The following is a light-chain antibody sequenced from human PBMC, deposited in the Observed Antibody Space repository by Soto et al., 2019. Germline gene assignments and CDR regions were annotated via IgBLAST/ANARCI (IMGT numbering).Light chain of an antibody. J-gene: IGLJ1*01. CDR2: TND. CDR3: SSYTSSSTRV. Sequence: QSALTQPPSASATPGQRVTISCSGSDSNVGINFVYWYQQLPGTAPKLLIYTNDQRPSGVPDRFSGSKSGTSASLAISGLRSEDEADYYCSSYTSSSTRVFGTGTKLTV. CDR1: DSNVGINF. V-gene: IGLV1-47*02.